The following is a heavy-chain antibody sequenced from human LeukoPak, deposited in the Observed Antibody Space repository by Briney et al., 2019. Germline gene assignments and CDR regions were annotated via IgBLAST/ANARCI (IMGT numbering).Heavy chain of an antibody. CDR2: IYTSGST. J-gene: IGHJ6*03. Sequence: PSETLSLTCTVSGGTINSYYWSWIRQPAGKGLEWIGRIYTSGSTNYNLSLKSRVTMSVDTSKNQSSLKLSSVTAADTAVYYCARENIVVVPAAMGYYYYMDVWGKGTTVTVSS. D-gene: IGHD2-2*01. CDR1: GGTINSYY. CDR3: ARENIVVVPAAMGYYYYMDV. V-gene: IGHV4-4*07.